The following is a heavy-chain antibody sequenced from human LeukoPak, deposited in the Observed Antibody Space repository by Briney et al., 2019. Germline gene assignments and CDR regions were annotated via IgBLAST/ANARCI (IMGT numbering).Heavy chain of an antibody. CDR1: GHTFTSYG. J-gene: IGHJ6*03. V-gene: IGHV1-18*01. CDR2: ISAYNGNT. Sequence: ASVKVSCKASGHTFTSYGISWVRQAPGQGLEWMGWISAYNGNTNYAQKLQGRVTMTTDTSTSTAYMELRSLRSDDTAVYYCARDHFYDFWSGYYMDVWGKGTTVTVSS. CDR3: ARDHFYDFWSGYYMDV. D-gene: IGHD3-3*01.